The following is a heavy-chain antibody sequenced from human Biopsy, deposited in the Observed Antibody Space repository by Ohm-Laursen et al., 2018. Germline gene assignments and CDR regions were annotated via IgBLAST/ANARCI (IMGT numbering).Heavy chain of an antibody. Sequence: LSLTCAASGFTFSSYGMSWVRQAPGKGLEWVSVLSSSGGTTYYADSVKGRFTISRDNSKNTLYLQMNSLTAEDTAVYYCAKTFHGSSFLYDYWGQGTLVTVSS. CDR2: LSSSGGTT. D-gene: IGHD2-15*01. CDR3: AKTFHGSSFLYDY. V-gene: IGHV3-23*01. J-gene: IGHJ4*02. CDR1: GFTFSSYG.